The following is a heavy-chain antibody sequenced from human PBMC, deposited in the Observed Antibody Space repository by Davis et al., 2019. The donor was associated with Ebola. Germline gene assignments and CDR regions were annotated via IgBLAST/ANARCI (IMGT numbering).Heavy chain of an antibody. CDR3: ARVRQELVPNWFDP. D-gene: IGHD6-13*01. J-gene: IGHJ5*02. CDR2: MNPNSGNT. V-gene: IGHV1-8*01. Sequence: AASVKVSCKASGYTFTSYDINWVRQATGQGLEWMGWMNPNSGNTGYAQKFQGRVTMTRNTSISTAYMELSSLRSEDTAVYYCARVRQELVPNWFDPWGQGTLVTVSS. CDR1: GYTFTSYD.